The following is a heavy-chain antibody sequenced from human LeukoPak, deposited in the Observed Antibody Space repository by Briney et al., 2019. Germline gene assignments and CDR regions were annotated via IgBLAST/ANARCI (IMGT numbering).Heavy chain of an antibody. J-gene: IGHJ1*01. CDR1: GGSINSGSYS. CDR3: AREGDPTGSYYNY. Sequence: SETMSLTCTVSGGSINSGSYSWSWIRQPAGKGLEWIGRIYPSGNTNYNPSLKSRVTISVDTSKNQFSLKLSSVTAADTAVYYCAREGDPTGSYYNYWGQGILVTVSS. V-gene: IGHV4-61*02. D-gene: IGHD3-10*01. CDR2: IYPSGNT.